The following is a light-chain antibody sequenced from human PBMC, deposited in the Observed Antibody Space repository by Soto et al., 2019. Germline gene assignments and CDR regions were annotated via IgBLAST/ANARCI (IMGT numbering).Light chain of an antibody. J-gene: IGLJ1*01. Sequence: QSALTQPASVSGSPGQSITISCTGITSDLDAYKYVSWYQQHPGKAPKLVIYDVSNRPSGVSDRFSGSTSGNTASLTISGLQAEDEADYYCSSYTSSSTLYVFGTGTKVTVL. V-gene: IGLV2-14*01. CDR1: TSDLDAYKY. CDR2: DVS. CDR3: SSYTSSSTLYV.